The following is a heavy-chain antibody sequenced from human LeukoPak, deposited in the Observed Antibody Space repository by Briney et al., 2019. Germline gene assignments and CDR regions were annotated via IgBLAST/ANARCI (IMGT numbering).Heavy chain of an antibody. J-gene: IGHJ3*02. CDR2: INPNSGGT. D-gene: IGHD5-18*01. V-gene: IGHV1-2*02. CDR1: GYTFTGYY. Sequence: ASVKVSCKASGYTFTGYYMHWVRQAPGQGLEWMGWINPNSGGTNYAQKFQGRVTMTRDASISTAYMELSRLRSDDTAVYYCAVIQLWLLDAFDIWGQGTMVTVSS. CDR3: AVIQLWLLDAFDI.